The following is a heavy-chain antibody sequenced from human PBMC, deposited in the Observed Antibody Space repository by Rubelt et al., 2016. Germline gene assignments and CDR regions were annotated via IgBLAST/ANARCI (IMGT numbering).Heavy chain of an antibody. J-gene: IGHJ5*02. CDR1: GYTLTELS. CDR3: AILSAAGINWFDP. CDR2: INPNSGGT. V-gene: IGHV1-2*02. Sequence: QVQLVQSGAEVKKPGASVKVSCKVSGYTLTELSMHWVRQAPGKGLEWMGWINPNSGGTNYAQKFQGRVTMTRETSISTAYMELSRLRSDDTAVYYCAILSAAGINWFDPWGQGTLVTVSS. D-gene: IGHD6-13*01.